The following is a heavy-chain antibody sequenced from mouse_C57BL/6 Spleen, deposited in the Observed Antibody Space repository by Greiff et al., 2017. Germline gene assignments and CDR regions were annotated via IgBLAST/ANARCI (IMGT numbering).Heavy chain of an antibody. V-gene: IGHV1-52*01. CDR3: ARYGSIRGIDY. J-gene: IGHJ4*01. CDR2: IDPSDSET. Sequence: QVQLQQPGAELVRPGSSVKLSCKASGYTFTSYWMHWVKQRPIQGLEWIGNIDPSDSETHYNQKFKDKATLTVDKSSSTAYMQLSSLTSEDSAVYYCARYGSIRGIDYWGQGTSVTVSS. D-gene: IGHD1-1*01. CDR1: GYTFTSYW.